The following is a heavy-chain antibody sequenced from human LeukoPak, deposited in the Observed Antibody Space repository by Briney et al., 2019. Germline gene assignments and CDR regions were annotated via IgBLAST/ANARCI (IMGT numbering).Heavy chain of an antibody. D-gene: IGHD3-16*02. V-gene: IGHV3-21*01. J-gene: IGHJ6*02. CDR2: VSSGRNYI. CDR1: GFTFSSYS. Sequence: GGSLRLSCAASGFTFSSYSMNWVRQAPGKGLEWVSSVSSGRNYIYYTDSVKGRLTISRDNAKKSLYLQMNSLRAEDTAVYYCARVSVYGDEDGMDVWGQGTTVTVSS. CDR3: ARVSVYGDEDGMDV.